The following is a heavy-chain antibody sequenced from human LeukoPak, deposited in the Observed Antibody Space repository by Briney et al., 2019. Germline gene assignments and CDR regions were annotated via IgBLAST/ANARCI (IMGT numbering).Heavy chain of an antibody. CDR3: TRHAPDTAMVYYYYYMDV. CDR2: IRSKANSYAT. V-gene: IGHV3-73*01. CDR1: GFTFSGSA. D-gene: IGHD5-18*01. J-gene: IGHJ6*03. Sequence: PGGSLRLSCAASGFTFSGSAMHWVRQASRKGLEWVGRIRSKANSYATAYAASVKGRFTISRDDSKNTAYLQMNSLKTEDTAVYYCTRHAPDTAMVYYYYYMDVWGKGTTVTVSS.